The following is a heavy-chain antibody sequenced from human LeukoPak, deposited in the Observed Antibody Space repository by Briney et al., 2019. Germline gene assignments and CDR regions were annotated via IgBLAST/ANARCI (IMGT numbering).Heavy chain of an antibody. D-gene: IGHD3/OR15-3a*01. V-gene: IGHV4-34*01. J-gene: IGHJ3*02. CDR2: INHSGST. CDR3: ASPATADWDAFDI. CDR1: GGSFSGYY. Sequence: SETLPLTCAVYGGSFSGYYWSWIRQPPGKGLEWIGEINHSGSTNYNPSLKSRVTISVDTSKNQFSLKLSSVTAADTAVYYCASPATADWDAFDIWGQGTMVTVSS.